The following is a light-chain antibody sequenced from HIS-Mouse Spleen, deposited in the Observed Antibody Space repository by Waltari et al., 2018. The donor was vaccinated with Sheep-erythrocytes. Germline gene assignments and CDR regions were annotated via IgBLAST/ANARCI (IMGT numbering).Light chain of an antibody. J-gene: IGKJ1*01. CDR3: QQFNNYPRT. Sequence: AIQLTQSPSALSASVGDRVTITCRASQGISSALAWYQQKPRKAPKLLIYDASSFESGVPSRFSGSGSGTDFTLTISSLQPEDFATYYCQQFNNYPRTFGQGTKVEIK. V-gene: IGKV1D-13*01. CDR1: QGISSA. CDR2: DAS.